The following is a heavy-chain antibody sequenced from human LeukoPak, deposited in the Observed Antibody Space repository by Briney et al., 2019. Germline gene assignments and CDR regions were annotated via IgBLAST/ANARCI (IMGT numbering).Heavy chain of an antibody. Sequence: QAGGSLRLSCAASGFTFSSYALQWVRQAPGQGLEWVAVVSSDGSNRFYADSVKGRFTVSRDNSKNTLYLQMNTLRAEDTAVYYCARDGRKAATGPFDYGGKEPLVTVSS. V-gene: IGHV3-30-3*01. CDR1: GFTFSSYA. J-gene: IGHJ4*02. CDR3: ARDGRKAATGPFDY. CDR2: VSSDGSNR. D-gene: IGHD6-13*01.